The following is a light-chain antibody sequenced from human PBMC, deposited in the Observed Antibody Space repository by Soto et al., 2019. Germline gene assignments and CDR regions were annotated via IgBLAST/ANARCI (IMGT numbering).Light chain of an antibody. CDR3: QQYYSSPFT. CDR2: WAS. Sequence: DIVMTQSPDSLAVSLGERATINCKSSQSVLYSSDNKNYLAWYQQKPGQPPKLLIYWASTRESGVPDRFSGSGSGTHFTLTISGLQAEDVAVYYCQQYYSSPFTFGPGTKVYIK. CDR1: QSVLYSSDNKNY. J-gene: IGKJ3*01. V-gene: IGKV4-1*01.